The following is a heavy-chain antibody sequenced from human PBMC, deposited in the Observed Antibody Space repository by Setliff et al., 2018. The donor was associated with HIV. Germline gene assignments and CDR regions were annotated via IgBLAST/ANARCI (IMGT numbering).Heavy chain of an antibody. Sequence: ASVKVSCKASNYTLINYGVSWVRQAPGQGLEWMGWIGSYSGYTIYAQKFQGRVTMTTDTSTSTAYMELRSLGSDDTAVYYCARIVALNGYPSDYWGLGTLVTVS. CDR3: ARIVALNGYPSDY. CDR1: NYTLINYG. V-gene: IGHV1-18*01. D-gene: IGHD2-8*01. J-gene: IGHJ4*02. CDR2: IGSYSGYT.